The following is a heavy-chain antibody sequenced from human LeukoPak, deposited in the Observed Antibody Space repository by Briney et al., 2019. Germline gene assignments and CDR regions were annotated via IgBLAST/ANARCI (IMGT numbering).Heavy chain of an antibody. J-gene: IGHJ4*02. V-gene: IGHV3-23*01. CDR3: AKEVIVGNFDY. Sequence: GGSLRLSCAASGFTFSSYAMSWVRQAPGKGLEWVSAISGSGGSTYYADSVKGRFTISRDNAKNSLYLQMNSLRAEDTALYYCAKEVIVGNFDYWGQGTLVTVSS. CDR1: GFTFSSYA. D-gene: IGHD3-22*01. CDR2: ISGSGGST.